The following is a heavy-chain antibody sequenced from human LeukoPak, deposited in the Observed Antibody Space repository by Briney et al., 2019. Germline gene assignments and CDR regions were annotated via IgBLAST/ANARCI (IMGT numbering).Heavy chain of an antibody. CDR2: IVGGGGST. J-gene: IGHJ4*02. CDR3: ARDHRAYDSSGYYYY. CDR1: GFTFSSYA. V-gene: IGHV3-23*01. Sequence: GGSLRLSCAASGFTFSSYAMNCVRQAPAKGLEWVSTIVGGGGSTYYADSVKGRFTVSRDNSKNTLYLQMNSLRAEDTAVYYCARDHRAYDSSGYYYYWGQGTLVTVSS. D-gene: IGHD3-22*01.